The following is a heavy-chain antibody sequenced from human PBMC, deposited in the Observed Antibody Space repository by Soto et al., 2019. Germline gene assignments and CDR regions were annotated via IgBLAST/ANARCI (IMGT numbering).Heavy chain of an antibody. CDR2: ISAYNGNT. CDR3: ASDCGVQARFDP. V-gene: IGHV1-18*01. J-gene: IGHJ5*02. Sequence: QVQLVQSGAEVKKPGASVKVSCKASGYTFTSYGISWVRQAPGQGLEWMGWISAYNGNTNCAQKLQGRVTRTTDTSRSTAYIEPRSLRSDDTSVCYCASDCGVQARFDPWGQGTLVTVSS. D-gene: IGHD2-8*01. CDR1: GYTFTSYG.